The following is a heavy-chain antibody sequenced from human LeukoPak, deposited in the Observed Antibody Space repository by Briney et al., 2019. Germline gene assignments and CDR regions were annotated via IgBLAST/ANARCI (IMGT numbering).Heavy chain of an antibody. CDR2: TYTDTSA. D-gene: IGHD3-16*01. J-gene: IGHJ5*02. CDR1: GFTVSNNH. V-gene: IGHV3-66*02. Sequence: GGSLRLSCAASGFTVSNNHMSWVRQAPGKGLEWVSLTYTDTSAYYADSVKGRFTISRDNSKSTLNLQMNSLRVEDTAVYYCARESWGPVGPWGQGTLVTVSS. CDR3: ARESWGPVGP.